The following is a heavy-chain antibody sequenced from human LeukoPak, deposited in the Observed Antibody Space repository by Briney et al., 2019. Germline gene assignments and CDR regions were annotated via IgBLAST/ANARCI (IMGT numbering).Heavy chain of an antibody. J-gene: IGHJ4*02. CDR1: GFTVSSNY. D-gene: IGHD6-13*01. CDR3: ARELKIAVAEPFDY. V-gene: IGHV3-66*01. CDR2: IYSGGST. Sequence: GGSLRLSCAASGFTVSSNYMSWVRQAPGKGLEWVSVIYSGGSTYYADSVKGRFTISRDNSKNTVYLQMNTLRAEDTAVYYCARELKIAVAEPFDYWGQGTLVTVSS.